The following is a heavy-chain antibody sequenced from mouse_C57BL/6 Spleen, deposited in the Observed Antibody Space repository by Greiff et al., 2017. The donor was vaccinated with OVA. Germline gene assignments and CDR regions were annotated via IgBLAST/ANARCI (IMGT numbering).Heavy chain of an antibody. CDR1: GFTFTDYY. J-gene: IGHJ3*01. CDR3: ARYNYYGSPFAY. V-gene: IGHV7-3*01. D-gene: IGHD1-1*01. CDR2: IRNKANGYTT. Sequence: DVMLVESGGGLVQPGGSLSLSCAASGFTFTDYYMSWVRQPPGKALEWLGFIRNKANGYTTEYSASVKGRFTISRDNSQSILYLQMNALRAEDSATYYCARYNYYGSPFAYWGQGTLVTVSA.